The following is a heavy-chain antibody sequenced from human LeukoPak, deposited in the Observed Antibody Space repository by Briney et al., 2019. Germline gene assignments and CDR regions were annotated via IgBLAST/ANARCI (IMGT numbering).Heavy chain of an antibody. V-gene: IGHV4-30-2*01. CDR1: GGSISSGGYY. Sequence: PSETLSLTCTVSGGSISSGGYYWSWIRQPPGKGLERIGYIYHSGSTYYNPSLKSRVTISVDKSKNQFSLKLSSVTAADTAVYYCASPSLEYDSSGHDAFDIWGQGTMVTVSS. CDR2: IYHSGST. J-gene: IGHJ3*02. CDR3: ASPSLEYDSSGHDAFDI. D-gene: IGHD3-22*01.